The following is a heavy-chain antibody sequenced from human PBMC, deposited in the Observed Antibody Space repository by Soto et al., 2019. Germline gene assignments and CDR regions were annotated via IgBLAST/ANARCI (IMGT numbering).Heavy chain of an antibody. V-gene: IGHV1-8*01. Sequence: QVPLVQSGAEVKKPGASVKVSCKASGYTFTSYDIDWVRQPPGQGLQWMGWMNPSSGNTGFAPRFQGRFMMTRNTSTNTAYMELSSLSSEDTAVYYCARGVLLSSGFDFWGQGTPVTVSS. CDR3: ARGVLLSSGFDF. J-gene: IGHJ4*02. D-gene: IGHD6-19*01. CDR2: MNPSSGNT. CDR1: GYTFTSYD.